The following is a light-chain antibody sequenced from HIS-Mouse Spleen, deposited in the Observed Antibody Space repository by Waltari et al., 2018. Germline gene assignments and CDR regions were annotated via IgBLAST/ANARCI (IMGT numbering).Light chain of an antibody. Sequence: QSVLTQPPSASGTPGQRVTISCSGSSSNIGSNYVYWYQQLPGTAPQLLIYRNKQRPSGVPDRFSCSKSGTSAALAISGLRSEDEADYYCAAWDDSLSGPVFGGGTKLTVL. V-gene: IGLV1-47*01. CDR1: SSNIGSNY. CDR3: AAWDDSLSGPV. CDR2: RNK. J-gene: IGLJ3*02.